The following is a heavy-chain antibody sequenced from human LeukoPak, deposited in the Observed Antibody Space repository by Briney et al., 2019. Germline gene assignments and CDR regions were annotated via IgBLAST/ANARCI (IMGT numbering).Heavy chain of an antibody. J-gene: IGHJ4*02. Sequence: GASVKVSCKASVYTFTSYDINWVRQATGQGLEWMGWITVYNGDANYAQNLQGRVTMTTDTSTSTAYMELRSLRSDDTAVYYCARDRSFGLYYFDYWGQGTLVTVSS. CDR1: VYTFTSYD. D-gene: IGHD3-10*01. CDR2: ITVYNGDA. V-gene: IGHV1-18*01. CDR3: ARDRSFGLYYFDY.